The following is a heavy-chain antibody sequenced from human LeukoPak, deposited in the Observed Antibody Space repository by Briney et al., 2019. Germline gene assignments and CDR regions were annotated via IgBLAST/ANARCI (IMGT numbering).Heavy chain of an antibody. Sequence: PSETLSLTCTVSGGSISSGDYYWSWIRQPPGEGLEWIGYIYYSGSTYYNPSLKSRVTISVDTSKNQVSLKLSSVTAADTAVYYCARRDSSGYLDWFWPWGQGTLVTVSS. D-gene: IGHD3-22*01. CDR3: ARRDSSGYLDWFWP. CDR1: GGSISSGDYY. V-gene: IGHV4-30-4*08. CDR2: IYYSGST. J-gene: IGHJ5*02.